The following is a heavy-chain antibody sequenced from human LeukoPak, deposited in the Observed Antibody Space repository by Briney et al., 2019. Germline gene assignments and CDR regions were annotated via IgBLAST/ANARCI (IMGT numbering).Heavy chain of an antibody. Sequence: KPGGSLRLSCAASGFTFTNYSMSWVRQAPGKGLEWVSSISGSSSYFYYADSVKGRFTISRDNAKDSLYLQAKSLRAEDTAVYYCARDNYGDYAYYFGYWGQGTQVTVSS. CDR1: GFTFTNYS. V-gene: IGHV3-21*01. CDR2: ISGSSSYF. J-gene: IGHJ4*02. CDR3: ARDNYGDYAYYFGY. D-gene: IGHD4-17*01.